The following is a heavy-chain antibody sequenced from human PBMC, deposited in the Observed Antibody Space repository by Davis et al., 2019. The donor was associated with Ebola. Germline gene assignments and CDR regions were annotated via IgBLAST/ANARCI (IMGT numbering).Heavy chain of an antibody. CDR3: ARSGFLDS. Sequence: PSQTLSLTCTVSGDSMSNYYWSWTRQPPGKGLQWIGDVYQSRSTNYNPPFKGRVTISIDTTTKQFSLKLKSVTAADTAVYYCARSGFLDSWGPGSLVTVSS. J-gene: IGHJ4*02. V-gene: IGHV4-59*01. CDR2: VYQSRST. CDR1: GDSMSNYY. D-gene: IGHD3-3*01.